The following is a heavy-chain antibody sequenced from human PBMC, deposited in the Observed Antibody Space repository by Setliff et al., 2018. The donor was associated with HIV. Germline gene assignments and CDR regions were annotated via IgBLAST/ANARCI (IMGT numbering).Heavy chain of an antibody. D-gene: IGHD3-3*01. Sequence: SETLSLTCNVSGGSISSYYRSWIRQPPGKGLEYIGYIYSNGGTNYNPSLKSRVTISVDTSKKQFSLKLSSVTAADTAVYYCTGDITEGFFLERASEYWGQGSLVTVSS. CDR3: TGDITEGFFLERASEY. CDR1: GGSISSYY. V-gene: IGHV4-59*12. J-gene: IGHJ4*02. CDR2: IYSNGGT.